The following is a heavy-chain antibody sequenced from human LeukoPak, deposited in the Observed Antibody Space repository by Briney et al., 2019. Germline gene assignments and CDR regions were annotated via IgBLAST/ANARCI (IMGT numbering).Heavy chain of an antibody. CDR2: MKYDGSEK. CDR3: ARDIAAAGLFFDY. V-gene: IGHV3-7*01. Sequence: PGGSLRLSCAASGFTFGSYWMSWVRQAPGKGLEWVANMKYDGSEKDYVDSVKGRFTISRDNAKNSLYLQMNSLRAEDTAVYYCARDIAAAGLFFDYWGQGTLVTVSS. D-gene: IGHD6-13*01. CDR1: GFTFGSYW. J-gene: IGHJ4*02.